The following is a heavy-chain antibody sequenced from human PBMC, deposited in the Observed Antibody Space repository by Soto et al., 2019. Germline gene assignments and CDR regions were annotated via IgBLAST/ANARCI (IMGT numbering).Heavy chain of an antibody. Sequence: ASLNRYWKTSGYAFTGDYMHWVRQDPGQGLEWMGWINPNSGGTNYAQKFQGRVTMTRDTSISTAYMELSRLRSDDTAVYYCARVGGRVVTHYGMDVWGQGTTVTVSS. J-gene: IGHJ6*02. V-gene: IGHV1-2*02. CDR1: GYAFTGDY. D-gene: IGHD3-3*01. CDR2: INPNSGGT. CDR3: ARVGGRVVTHYGMDV.